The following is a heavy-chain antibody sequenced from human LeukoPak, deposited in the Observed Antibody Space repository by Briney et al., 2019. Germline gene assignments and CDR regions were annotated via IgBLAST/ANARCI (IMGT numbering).Heavy chain of an antibody. V-gene: IGHV4-31*03. CDR2: IYYSGST. J-gene: IGHJ2*01. CDR1: GGYISSGGYY. CDR3: ARDRTSKHLYDLNGFYASGYFDL. D-gene: IGHD2/OR15-2a*01. Sequence: SETLSLTCSVSGGYISSGGYYWNWIPQHPGKGLVWIGYIYYSGSTSYNPSLRSRVAISVDTSENQFSLRLSSVTAADTAVCYCARDRTSKHLYDLNGFYASGYFDLWGRGTLVTVSS.